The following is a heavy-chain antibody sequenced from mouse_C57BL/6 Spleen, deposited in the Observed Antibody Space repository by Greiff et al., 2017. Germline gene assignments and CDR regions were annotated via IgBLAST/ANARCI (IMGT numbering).Heavy chain of an antibody. CDR3: TTDYGSSYGFAY. V-gene: IGHV14-4*01. Sequence: VQLQQSGAELVRPGASVKLSCTASGFNIKDDYMHWVKQRPEQGLAWIGWIDPENGDTEYASKFQGKATITADTSSNTAYLQLSSLTSEDTAVYYCTTDYGSSYGFAYWGQGTLVTVSA. D-gene: IGHD1-1*01. J-gene: IGHJ3*01. CDR1: GFNIKDDY. CDR2: IDPENGDT.